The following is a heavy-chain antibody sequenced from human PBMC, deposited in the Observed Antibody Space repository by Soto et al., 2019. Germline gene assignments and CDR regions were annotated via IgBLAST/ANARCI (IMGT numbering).Heavy chain of an antibody. CDR3: ARATMIVVVRPDAFDI. Sequence: PSETLSLTCTVSGGSSSSYYWSWIRQPPGKGLEWIGYIYYSGSTNYNPSLKSRVTISVDTSKNQFSLKLSSVTAADTAVYYCARATMIVVVRPDAFDIWGQGTMVTVSS. V-gene: IGHV4-59*01. J-gene: IGHJ3*02. D-gene: IGHD3-22*01. CDR1: GGSSSSYY. CDR2: IYYSGST.